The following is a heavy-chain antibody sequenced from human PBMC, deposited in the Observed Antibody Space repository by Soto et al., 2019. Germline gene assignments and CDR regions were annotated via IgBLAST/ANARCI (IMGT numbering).Heavy chain of an antibody. D-gene: IGHD3-10*01. CDR3: ARGGRGGSRPTNS. J-gene: IGHJ4*02. CDR1: GGSFSGYY. Sequence: PSETLSLTCAVYGGSFSGYYWSWIRQPPGKGLEWIGEINQSGITNYNPSLKSRVTISEHTSRNQFSLKLTSVTAADTAIYYCARGGRGGSRPTNSWGQGTPVTASS. CDR2: INQSGIT. V-gene: IGHV4-34*01.